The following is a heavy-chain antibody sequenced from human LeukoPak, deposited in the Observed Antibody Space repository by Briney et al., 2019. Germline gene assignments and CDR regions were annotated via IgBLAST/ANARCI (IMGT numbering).Heavy chain of an antibody. D-gene: IGHD5-18*01. CDR3: ARRGTAKYYFDY. Sequence: SQTLSLTCTVSAGSITSSSYYWGWIRQPPGRGLEWIGTIYYTVSTYYNPSLKSRLTISVDTSESQFSLKLNSVTAADTAVYYCARRGTAKYYFDYWGQGTLVTVSS. CDR2: IYYTVST. V-gene: IGHV4-39*01. J-gene: IGHJ4*02. CDR1: AGSITSSSYY.